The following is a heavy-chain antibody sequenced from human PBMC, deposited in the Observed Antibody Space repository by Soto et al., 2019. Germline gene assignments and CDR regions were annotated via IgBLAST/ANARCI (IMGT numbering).Heavy chain of an antibody. CDR2: IYPGDSDT. CDR3: ARHQGYYYYGMDV. V-gene: IGHV5-51*01. J-gene: IGHJ6*02. Sequence: GESLKISCKGSGYSFTSYWIGWVRQMPGKGLEWVGIIYPGDSDTRYSPSFQGRVTISADKSISTAYLQWSSLKASDTAMYYCARHQGYYYYGMDVWGQGTTVTVSS. CDR1: GYSFTSYW. D-gene: IGHD3-22*01.